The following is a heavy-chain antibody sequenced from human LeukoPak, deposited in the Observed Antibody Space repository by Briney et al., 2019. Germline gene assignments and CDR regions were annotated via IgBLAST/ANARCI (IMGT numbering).Heavy chain of an antibody. CDR3: ARDKSSSWHNWFDP. CDR1: GGSISSSSYY. D-gene: IGHD6-13*01. J-gene: IGHJ5*02. CDR2: IYTSGTT. Sequence: KPSETLSLTCSVSGGSISSSSYYWSWIRQPAGKGLEWIGRIYTSGTTNYNPSLKNRVTMSVDTSKNQFSLKLSSLTAADTAVYYCARDKSSSWHNWFDPWGQGTLVTVSS. V-gene: IGHV4-61*02.